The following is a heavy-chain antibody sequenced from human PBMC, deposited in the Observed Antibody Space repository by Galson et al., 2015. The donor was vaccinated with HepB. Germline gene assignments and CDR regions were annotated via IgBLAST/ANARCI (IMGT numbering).Heavy chain of an antibody. CDR3: ARDQGAGFSAFWSGFDSHGMDV. J-gene: IGHJ6*02. Sequence: TLSLTCTVSGGSIRSAGYYWSWIRQHPGKGLEWIGYIYSSGTTYFNPSLKSRIIISIDTSKNQFSLQLSSVTAADTAAYYCARDQGAGFSAFWSGFDSHGMDVWGQGTTVTVSS. CDR1: GGSIRSAGYY. V-gene: IGHV4-31*03. D-gene: IGHD3-3*01. CDR2: IYSSGTT.